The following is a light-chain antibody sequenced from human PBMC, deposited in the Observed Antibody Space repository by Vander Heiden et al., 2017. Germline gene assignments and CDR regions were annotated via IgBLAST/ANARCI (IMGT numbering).Light chain of an antibody. Sequence: SYELTQPLSVSVALGQTARITCGGNNIVIKNVHWYQQKPGQAPVLVIYRDSIRRSGIPERFSGSNSGNTATLTIVGAQAGDEADYYCHVWDSSTEVFGGGTKLTVL. CDR3: HVWDSSTEV. CDR2: RDS. J-gene: IGLJ3*02. V-gene: IGLV3-9*01. CDR1: NIVIKN.